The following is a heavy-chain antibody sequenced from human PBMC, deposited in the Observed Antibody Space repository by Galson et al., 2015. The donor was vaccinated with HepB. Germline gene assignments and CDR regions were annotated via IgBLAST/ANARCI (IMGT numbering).Heavy chain of an antibody. J-gene: IGHJ3*02. CDR1: GGSISSYY. CDR2: IYYSGST. V-gene: IGHV4-59*08. Sequence: ETLSLTCTVSGGSISSYYWSWIRQPPGKGLEWIGYIYYSGSTNYNPSLKSRVTISVDTSKNQFSLKLSSVTAADTAVYYYAARGVVRDKSRPDAFDIWGQGTMVTVSS. D-gene: IGHD3-10*01. CDR3: AARGVVRDKSRPDAFDI.